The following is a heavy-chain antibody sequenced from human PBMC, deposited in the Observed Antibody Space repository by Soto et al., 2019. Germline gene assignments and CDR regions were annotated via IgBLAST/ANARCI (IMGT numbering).Heavy chain of an antibody. Sequence: ASVKVSCKASGYTFTGYYMHWVRQAPGQGLEWMGWINPNNGDTNYAQKLQGRVTMTTDTSTSTAYMELSSLRSDDTAVYYCARGDIVVVGEWFDPWGQGTLVTVSS. J-gene: IGHJ5*02. CDR3: ARGDIVVVGEWFDP. V-gene: IGHV1-2*02. CDR2: INPNNGDT. D-gene: IGHD2-2*01. CDR1: GYTFTGYY.